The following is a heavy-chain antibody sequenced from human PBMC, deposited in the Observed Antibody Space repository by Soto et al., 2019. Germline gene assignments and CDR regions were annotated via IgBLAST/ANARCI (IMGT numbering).Heavy chain of an antibody. V-gene: IGHV4-34*01. D-gene: IGHD6-13*01. CDR3: ARGAPIEAAANFDY. CDR1: GGSFSGYY. J-gene: IGHJ4*02. Sequence: QVQLQQWGAGLLKPSETLSLTCAVYGGSFSGYYWCWIRQPPGKGLEWIGEINHSGSTNYNPSLKSRVTISVDTSKNQFSLKLSSVTAADTAVYYCARGAPIEAAANFDYWGQGTLVTVSS. CDR2: INHSGST.